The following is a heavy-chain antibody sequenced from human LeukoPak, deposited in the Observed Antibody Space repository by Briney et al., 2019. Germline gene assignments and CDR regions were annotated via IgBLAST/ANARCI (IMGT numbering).Heavy chain of an antibody. V-gene: IGHV1-69*04. CDR3: AREVYGGGSFFDY. CDR1: GGTFSSYA. D-gene: IGHD2-15*01. CDR2: IIPILGIA. J-gene: IGHJ4*02. Sequence: ASVKVSCKTSGGTFSSYAISWVRQAPGQGLEWMGRIIPILGIANYAQKFQGRVTITADKSTSTAYMELSSLRSEDTAVYYCAREVYGGGSFFDYWGQGTLVTVSS.